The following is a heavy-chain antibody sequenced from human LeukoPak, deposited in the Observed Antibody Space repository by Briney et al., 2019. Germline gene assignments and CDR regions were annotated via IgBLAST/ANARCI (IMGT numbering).Heavy chain of an antibody. CDR2: TSSDGSNK. CDR3: AKDRGPGGWLYDAFDI. J-gene: IGHJ3*02. Sequence: PGGSLRLSCAASGFTFSGYGMHWVRQAPGKGLEWVAVTSSDGSNKYYADSVKGRFTISRDNSKNTLFLQMNSLRAEDTAVYYCAKDRGPGGWLYDAFDIWGQGTMVTVSS. CDR1: GFTFSGYG. D-gene: IGHD6-19*01. V-gene: IGHV3-30*18.